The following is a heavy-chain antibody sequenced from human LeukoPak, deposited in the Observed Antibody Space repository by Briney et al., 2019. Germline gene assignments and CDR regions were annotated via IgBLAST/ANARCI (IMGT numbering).Heavy chain of an antibody. Sequence: LSGGSLRLSCAASGFTFSRYTMNWVRQAPGKGLEWVSQISSSGSTIYYDDSVKGRFTISRDNAKDSVYLQMNSLRDEDTAVYYCARDGLHTGHFDYWGQGTLVTVSS. V-gene: IGHV3-48*02. CDR2: ISSSGSTI. CDR1: GFTFSRYT. J-gene: IGHJ4*02. D-gene: IGHD2-21*01. CDR3: ARDGLHTGHFDY.